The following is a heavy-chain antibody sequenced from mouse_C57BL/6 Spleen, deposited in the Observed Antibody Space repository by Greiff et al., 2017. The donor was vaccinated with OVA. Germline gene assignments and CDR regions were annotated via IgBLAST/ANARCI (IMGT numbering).Heavy chain of an antibody. Sequence: VQLKQSGPELVKPGASVKISCKASGYSFTDYNMNWVKQSNGKSLEWIGVINHNYGTTSYNQKFKGKATLTVDQSSSTAYLQLHSLTSEDSAVYYCARGTLFGYYAMDYWGQGTSVTVSS. D-gene: IGHD1-1*01. V-gene: IGHV1-39*01. CDR1: GYSFTDYN. J-gene: IGHJ4*01. CDR2: INHNYGTT. CDR3: ARGTLFGYYAMDY.